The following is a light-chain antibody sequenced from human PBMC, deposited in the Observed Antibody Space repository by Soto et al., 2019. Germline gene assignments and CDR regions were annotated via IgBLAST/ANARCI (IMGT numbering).Light chain of an antibody. V-gene: IGLV2-14*01. CDR1: SSDVGGFNY. CDR2: EVS. Sequence: QSALTQPASMSGSPGQSITISCTGTSSDVGGFNYVSWYQQPPDRAPKLIIYEVSNRPSRVSNRFSGSKSGNTASLTISGLQAEDEATYYCTSYTDTTTLVFGGGTKVTVL. J-gene: IGLJ3*02. CDR3: TSYTDTTTLV.